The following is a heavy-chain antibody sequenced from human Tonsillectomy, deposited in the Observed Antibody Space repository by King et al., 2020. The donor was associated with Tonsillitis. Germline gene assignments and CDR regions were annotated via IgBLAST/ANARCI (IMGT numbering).Heavy chain of an antibody. Sequence: VQLVESGAEVKKPGASVKVSCKASGYTFTTYYMHWVRQAPGQGLEWMGMINTSGGSTSYAQKFQGRVTMTRDTSTSTVYMELSSLRFEDTAVYYCARVNYGSGTYANLNYYGMDVWGQGTTVTVSS. CDR3: ARVNYGSGTYANLNYYGMDV. CDR2: INTSGGST. D-gene: IGHD3-10*01. V-gene: IGHV1-46*01. J-gene: IGHJ6*02. CDR1: GYTFTTYY.